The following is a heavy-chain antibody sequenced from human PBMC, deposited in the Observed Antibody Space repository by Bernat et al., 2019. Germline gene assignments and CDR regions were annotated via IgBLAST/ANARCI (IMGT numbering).Heavy chain of an antibody. CDR2: ISDSGRTT. V-gene: IGHV3-23*01. J-gene: IGHJ4*02. CDR3: AKDRKYCSTTTCPFYFDY. D-gene: IGHD2-2*01. CDR1: GFTFSGYA. Sequence: EVQLLESGGGLVQPGGSLRLSCAASGFTFSGYAMSWVRQAPGKGLEWVSTISDSGRTTSYADSVKGRFTISRDNSNNMLYLQMSSLRAEDTAVYYCAKDRKYCSTTTCPFYFDYWGQGTPVTVSS.